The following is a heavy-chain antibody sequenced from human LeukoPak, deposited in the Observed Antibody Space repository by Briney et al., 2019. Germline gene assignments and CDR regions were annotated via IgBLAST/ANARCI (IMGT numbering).Heavy chain of an antibody. CDR1: GGSISSYY. D-gene: IGHD3-22*01. V-gene: IGHV4-59*01. CDR2: IYYSGST. Sequence: PSETLSLTCTVSGGSISSYYWSWIRQPPGKGLEWIGYIYYSGSTNCNPSLKSRVTISVDTSKNQFSLKLNSVTAADTAVYYCAGGGDSGGYYYPMFDYWGRGTLVTVSS. J-gene: IGHJ4*02. CDR3: AGGGDSGGYYYPMFDY.